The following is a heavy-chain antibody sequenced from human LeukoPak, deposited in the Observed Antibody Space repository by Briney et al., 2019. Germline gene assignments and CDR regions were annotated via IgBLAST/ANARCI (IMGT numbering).Heavy chain of an antibody. V-gene: IGHV3-30*18. Sequence: PGRSLRLSCAASGFTFSSYGMHWARQAPGKGLEWVAVISYDGSNKYYADSVKGRFTISRDNSKNTLYLQMNSLRAEDTAVYYCAKEYCSSTSCYFDYWGRGTLVTVSS. CDR2: ISYDGSNK. CDR3: AKEYCSSTSCYFDY. D-gene: IGHD2-2*01. CDR1: GFTFSSYG. J-gene: IGHJ4*02.